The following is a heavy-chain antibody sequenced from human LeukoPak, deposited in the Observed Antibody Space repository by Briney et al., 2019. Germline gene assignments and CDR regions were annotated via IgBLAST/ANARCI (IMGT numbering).Heavy chain of an antibody. J-gene: IGHJ3*01. CDR3: AREGYGGGRDFDV. CDR1: GYTFTGYY. CDR2: INPNNGGT. D-gene: IGHD1-26*01. V-gene: IGHV1-2*02. Sequence: GASVKVSCKASGYTFTGYYMHWVRQAPGQGLEWMGWINPNNGGTNYAQKFQGRVTMTRDTSISTAYMDLSRLKSDDTAVYYCAREGYGGGRDFDVWGQGTMVTVSS.